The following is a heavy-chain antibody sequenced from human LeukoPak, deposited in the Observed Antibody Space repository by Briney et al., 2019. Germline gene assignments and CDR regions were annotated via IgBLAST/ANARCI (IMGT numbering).Heavy chain of an antibody. J-gene: IGHJ5*02. Sequence: GRSLRLSCAASGFTFSSYGMHWVRQAPGKGLEWVAFIRYDGSNKYYADSVKGRFTISRDNSKNTLYLQMNSLRAEDTAVYYCAKDPYDILTGYFAWGQGTLVTVSS. CDR1: GFTFSSYG. D-gene: IGHD3-9*01. CDR3: AKDPYDILTGYFA. CDR2: IRYDGSNK. V-gene: IGHV3-30*02.